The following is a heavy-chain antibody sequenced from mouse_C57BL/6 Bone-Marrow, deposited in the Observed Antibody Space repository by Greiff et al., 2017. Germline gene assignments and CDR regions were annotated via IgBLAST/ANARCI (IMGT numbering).Heavy chain of an antibody. CDR2: IYPGSGST. D-gene: IGHD1-1*01. CDR3: ARSGYYGSSCYFDV. Sequence: QVQLQQPGAELVKPGASVKMSCKASGYTFTSDWITWVKQRPGQGLEWIGDIYPGSGSTNYNATFKSKATLTADTSSSTAYMQLSSLTSADYAVYDCARSGYYGSSCYFDVWGTGTTVTVSS. V-gene: IGHV1-55*01. J-gene: IGHJ1*03. CDR1: GYTFTSDW.